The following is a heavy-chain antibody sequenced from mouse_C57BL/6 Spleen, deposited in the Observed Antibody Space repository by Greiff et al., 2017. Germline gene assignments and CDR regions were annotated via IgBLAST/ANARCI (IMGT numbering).Heavy chain of an antibody. Sequence: VQLQQPGAELVKPGASVKVSCKASGYTFTSYWMHWVKQRPGQGLEWIGRIHPSDSDTNYNQKFKGKATLTVDKSSSTAYMQLRSLTSEDSAVYYCAMSNYDYEDAMDYWGQGTSVTVSS. D-gene: IGHD2-4*01. CDR2: IHPSDSDT. V-gene: IGHV1-74*01. CDR3: AMSNYDYEDAMDY. CDR1: GYTFTSYW. J-gene: IGHJ4*01.